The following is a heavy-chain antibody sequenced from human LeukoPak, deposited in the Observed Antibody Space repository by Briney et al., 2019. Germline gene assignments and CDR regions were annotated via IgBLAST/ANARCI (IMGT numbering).Heavy chain of an antibody. J-gene: IGHJ4*02. CDR1: GGTFSSYA. CDR3: ARVENVGNHYYHSTFDY. Sequence: GSSVKVSCKASGGTFSSYAISWVRQAPGQGLEWMGGIIPIFGTANYAQKFQGRVTMTRDTSTSTVYMELSSLRSEDTAVYYCARVENVGNHYYHSTFDYWGQGTLVTVSS. CDR2: IIPIFGTA. V-gene: IGHV1-69*05. D-gene: IGHD3-22*01.